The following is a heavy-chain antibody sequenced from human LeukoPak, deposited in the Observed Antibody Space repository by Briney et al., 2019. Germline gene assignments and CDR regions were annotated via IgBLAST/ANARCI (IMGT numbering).Heavy chain of an antibody. CDR3: AREGYYDSSGYYRDCYYYGMDV. CDR1: GFTFSSYA. D-gene: IGHD3-22*01. Sequence: GGSLRLSCAASGFTFSSYAMPWVRQAPGKGLEWVAVISYDGSNKYYADSVKGRFTISRDNSKNTLYLQMNSLRAEDTAVYYCAREGYYDSSGYYRDCYYYGMDVWGQGTTVTVSS. V-gene: IGHV3-30-3*01. J-gene: IGHJ6*02. CDR2: ISYDGSNK.